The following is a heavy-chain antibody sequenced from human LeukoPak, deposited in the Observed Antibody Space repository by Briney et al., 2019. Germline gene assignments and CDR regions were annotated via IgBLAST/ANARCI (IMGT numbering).Heavy chain of an antibody. J-gene: IGHJ4*02. V-gene: IGHV1-18*04. CDR1: GYTFTSYG. CDR3: ARDSGAAGTRPFDY. D-gene: IGHD6-13*01. CDR2: ISAYNGNT. Sequence: GASVKVSCKASGYTFTSYGISWVRQAPGQGLEWMGWISAYNGNTNYAQKLQGRVTMTTDTSTGTAYMELRSPRSDDTAVYYCARDSGAAGTRPFDYWGQGTLVTVSS.